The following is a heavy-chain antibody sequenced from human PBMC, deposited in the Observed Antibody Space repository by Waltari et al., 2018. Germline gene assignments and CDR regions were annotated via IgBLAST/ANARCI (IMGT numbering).Heavy chain of an antibody. CDR1: GYTFPNFG. D-gene: IGHD3-10*01. CDR3: ARLFYGSGTYDGWFDP. Sequence: QAQLVQSGAEVKMPGASVRVSCKASGYTFPNFGISWVRQGPGQGLEWMGWISDYNSHTNYAQNLQGRASITIDTSTRTVYMELRSLRSDDTAVYYCARLFYGSGTYDGWFDPWGQGTLVTVSS. V-gene: IGHV1-18*01. CDR2: ISDYNSHT. J-gene: IGHJ5*02.